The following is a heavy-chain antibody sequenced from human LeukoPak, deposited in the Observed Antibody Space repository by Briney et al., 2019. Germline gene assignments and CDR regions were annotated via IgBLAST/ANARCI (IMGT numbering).Heavy chain of an antibody. CDR2: IRFDGSEK. CDR3: ALGKDFGYHYFDF. V-gene: IGHV3-30*02. D-gene: IGHD2-2*03. J-gene: IGHJ4*02. CDR1: GFSFSSYG. Sequence: GGSLRLSCVASGFSFSSYGMHWVRRAPGKGLEWMTFIRFDGSEKYYADSVKGRFTISRDYSKNTLFLQMSSLRPEDTAVYYCALGKDFGYHYFDFWGQGALVTVSS.